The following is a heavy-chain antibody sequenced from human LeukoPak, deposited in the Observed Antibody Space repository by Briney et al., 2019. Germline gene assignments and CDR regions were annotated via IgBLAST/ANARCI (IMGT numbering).Heavy chain of an antibody. CDR1: GFTFSDYS. V-gene: IGHV3-48*01. Sequence: GGSLRLSCAASGFTFSDYSMNWVRQAPGKGLEWVSFISSSSSTIHYADSVKGRFTISRDNAQNSVYLQMNSLRAEDTAVYYCARETRRGTNFDYWGQGTQVTVSS. CDR2: ISSSSSTI. J-gene: IGHJ4*02. CDR3: ARETRRGTNFDY.